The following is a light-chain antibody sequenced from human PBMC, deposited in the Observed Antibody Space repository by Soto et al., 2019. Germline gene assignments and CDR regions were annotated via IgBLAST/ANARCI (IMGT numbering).Light chain of an antibody. V-gene: IGKV1-9*01. Sequence: DIQLTQSPSFLSASVGDRVTITCRASQDISSYLAWYQQKPGKAPKVLIYAAFSLENGVPSRFSGSGSGTEFTLTISSLQPEDVATYYCQQLNTYPRTFGPGTKVDIK. CDR1: QDISSY. CDR2: AAF. J-gene: IGKJ1*01. CDR3: QQLNTYPRT.